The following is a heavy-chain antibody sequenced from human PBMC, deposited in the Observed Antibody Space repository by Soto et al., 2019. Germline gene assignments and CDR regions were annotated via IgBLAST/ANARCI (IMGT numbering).Heavy chain of an antibody. Sequence: QVQLQESGPGLVKPSETLSLTCTVSGGSISSYYWSWIRQPPGKGLEWIGYIYYSGSTNYNPSFKRRITIPENTSKNQFCLKLATVTDADNAVYYCGRIMGNQRPLYSFHQLGIWGKGTTVTVSS. J-gene: IGHJ6*03. CDR3: GRIMGNQRPLYSFHQLGI. CDR1: GGSISSYY. CDR2: IYYSGST. D-gene: IGHD2-15*01. V-gene: IGHV4-59*01.